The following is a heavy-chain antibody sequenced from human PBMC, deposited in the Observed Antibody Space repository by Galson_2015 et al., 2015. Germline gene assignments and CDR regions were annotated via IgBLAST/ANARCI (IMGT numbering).Heavy chain of an antibody. CDR1: GFTFSSYG. J-gene: IGHJ3*02. D-gene: IGHD4-17*01. CDR2: IWYAGSNK. Sequence: SLRLSCAASGFTFSSYGMHWVRQAPGKGLEWVALIWYAGSNKYYADSVKGRCTISRDNAKKSLSLQMNSLRDEDTAVYYCARGPYGDYVDAFDIWGQGTMVTVSS. V-gene: IGHV3-33*01. CDR3: ARGPYGDYVDAFDI.